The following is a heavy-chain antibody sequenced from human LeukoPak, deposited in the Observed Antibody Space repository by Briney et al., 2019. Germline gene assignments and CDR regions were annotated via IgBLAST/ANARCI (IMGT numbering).Heavy chain of an antibody. CDR3: ARDWDIVVVVATYGMDV. Sequence: PGGSLRLSCAASGFTFSSYAMHWVRQPPGKGLELVAVISYDRSNKYYADSVKGRFTISRDNSKNTLYLQMNSLRAEDTAVYYCARDWDIVVVVATYGMDVWGQGTTVTVSS. CDR2: ISYDRSNK. V-gene: IGHV3-30*04. CDR1: GFTFSSYA. D-gene: IGHD2-15*01. J-gene: IGHJ6*02.